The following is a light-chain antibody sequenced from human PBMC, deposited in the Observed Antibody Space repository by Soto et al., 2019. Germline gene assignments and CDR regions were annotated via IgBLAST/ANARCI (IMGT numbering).Light chain of an antibody. CDR3: LQYNYWPPYT. Sequence: EIVMTQSPATLSLSPGERATLSCRASQSVSSNLAWYQQKPGQAPRLLIYGASTRATGIPVRFSGSGSGTEFTLTISSLQSEDFAVYFCLQYNYWPPYTFGQGTKVDI. CDR2: GAS. J-gene: IGKJ2*01. CDR1: QSVSSN. V-gene: IGKV3-15*01.